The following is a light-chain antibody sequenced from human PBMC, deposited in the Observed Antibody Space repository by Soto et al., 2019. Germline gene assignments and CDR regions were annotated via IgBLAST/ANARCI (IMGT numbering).Light chain of an antibody. J-gene: IGKJ2*01. V-gene: IGKV3-15*01. Sequence: EIVMTQSPATLSVSPGERATLSCRASRSVSSNLAWYQHKPGQAPRLLISGASTRATGIPARFSGSGSGTEFTLTISSLQSEDFAVYYWQQYNNWPPYTFGQGTKLEIK. CDR2: GAS. CDR3: QQYNNWPPYT. CDR1: RSVSSN.